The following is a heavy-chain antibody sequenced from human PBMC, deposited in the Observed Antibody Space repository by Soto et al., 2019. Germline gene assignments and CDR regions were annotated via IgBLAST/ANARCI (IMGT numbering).Heavy chain of an antibody. J-gene: IGHJ4*02. D-gene: IGHD4-17*01. V-gene: IGHV3-23*01. CDR3: AFNGDYIVDY. Sequence: EVQLLESGGGLVQPGGSLRLSCAASGFTLRSYAMSWVRQAPGKGLEWVSTISRSGDSTYHADSVKGRFTISRDNSKNTLYLQMTSLRAEDTAVYYCAFNGDYIVDYWGQGTLVTVSS. CDR1: GFTLRSYA. CDR2: ISRSGDST.